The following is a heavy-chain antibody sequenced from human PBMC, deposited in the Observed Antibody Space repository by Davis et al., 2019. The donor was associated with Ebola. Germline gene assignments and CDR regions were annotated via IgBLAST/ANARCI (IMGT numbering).Heavy chain of an antibody. CDR1: GFTFSNYG. CDR2: LYTDGRT. CDR3: TRHVPGDFWFFDL. Sequence: GGSLRLSCAASGFTFSNYGMAWVRQAPGKGLEWVSVLYTDGRTYHSDSVKGRFTISRDNAKNTVSLQMNDLRVEDTAVYFCTRHVPGDFWFFDLWGRGTMVTVSS. J-gene: IGHJ2*01. D-gene: IGHD4-17*01. V-gene: IGHV3-66*04.